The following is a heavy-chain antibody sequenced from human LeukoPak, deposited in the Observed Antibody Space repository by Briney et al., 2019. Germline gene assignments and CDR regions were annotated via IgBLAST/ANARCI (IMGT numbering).Heavy chain of an antibody. V-gene: IGHV5-51*01. CDR1: GSRFTNYW. CDR2: IYPGDSDT. Sequence: GAALEISRQGSGSRFTNYWIAWVRPLPGKGLEWMGIIYPGDSDTRYRPSFQGQVTISADKYISTACLQWSSVKASETAMYYCAGLRTVTRGADYWGKGTLVTVSS. CDR3: AGLRTVTRGADY. J-gene: IGHJ4*02. D-gene: IGHD4-17*01.